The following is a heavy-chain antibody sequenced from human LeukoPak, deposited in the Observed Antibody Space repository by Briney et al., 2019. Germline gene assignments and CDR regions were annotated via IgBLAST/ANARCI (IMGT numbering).Heavy chain of an antibody. CDR3: AKARAGAELSWFDP. CDR2: ISGSGEST. J-gene: IGHJ5*02. V-gene: IGHV3-23*01. D-gene: IGHD1-26*01. Sequence: GGSLRLSCAASGFTLSNYAMSWVRQAPGKGLEWVSGISGSGESTYYADSVKGRFTISRDNSKNTLYMQMNSLRAEDTAVYYCAKARAGAELSWFDPWGQGTLVTVSS. CDR1: GFTLSNYA.